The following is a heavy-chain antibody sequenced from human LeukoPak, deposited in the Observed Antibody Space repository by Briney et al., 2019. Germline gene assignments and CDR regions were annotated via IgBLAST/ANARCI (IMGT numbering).Heavy chain of an antibody. V-gene: IGHV3-23*01. CDR3: AKDQAEYYYDSSGYWLY. Sequence: GGSLRLPCAASGFTFSSYAMSWVRQAPGKGLEWVSAISGSGGSTYYADSVKGRFTISRDNSKNTLYLQMNSLRAEDTAVYYCAKDQAEYYYDSSGYWLYWGQGTLVTVSS. CDR2: ISGSGGST. D-gene: IGHD3-22*01. CDR1: GFTFSSYA. J-gene: IGHJ4*02.